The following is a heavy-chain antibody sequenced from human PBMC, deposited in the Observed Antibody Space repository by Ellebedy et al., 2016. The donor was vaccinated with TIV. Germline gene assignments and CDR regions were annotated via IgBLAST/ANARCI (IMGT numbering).Heavy chain of an antibody. J-gene: IGHJ4*02. D-gene: IGHD1-26*01. Sequence: GESLKISRAASGFTFTNHWMSWVRQAPGKGLEWVANIKQDGSEKYYVDFVKGRFTISRDNAKNSLYLQMNSLRAEDTAVYYCAREVGGSGLFDYWGQGTLVTVSS. CDR2: IKQDGSEK. CDR3: AREVGGSGLFDY. CDR1: GFTFTNHW. V-gene: IGHV3-7*01.